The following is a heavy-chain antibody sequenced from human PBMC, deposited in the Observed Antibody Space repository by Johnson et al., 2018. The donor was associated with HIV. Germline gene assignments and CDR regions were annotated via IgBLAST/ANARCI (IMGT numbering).Heavy chain of an antibody. J-gene: IGHJ3*02. V-gene: IGHV3-30*03. CDR2: ISYDGSNK. CDR3: AREGIGGGAFDI. Sequence: QVQLVESGGGVVQPGRSLRLSCAASGFTFSNYGMHWVRQAPGKGLEWVAVISYDGSNKYYVDSVKGRFTISRDNAKNSLYLQMNSRRAEDTAVYYCAREGIGGGAFDIWGQGTMVTVSS. CDR1: GFTFSNYG.